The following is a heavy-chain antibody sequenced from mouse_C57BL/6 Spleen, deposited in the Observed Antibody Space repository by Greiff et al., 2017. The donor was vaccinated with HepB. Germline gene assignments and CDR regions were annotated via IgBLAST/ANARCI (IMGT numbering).Heavy chain of an antibody. CDR2: ISYDGSN. D-gene: IGHD2-2*01. CDR1: GYSITSGYY. CDR3: ASMVTLYYYAMDY. Sequence: EVKLVESGPGLVKPSQSLSLTCSVTGYSITSGYYWNWIRQFPGNKLEWMGYISYDGSNNYNPSLKNRISITRDTSKNQFFLKLNSVTTEDTATYDCASMVTLYYYAMDYWGQGTSVTVSS. V-gene: IGHV3-6*01. J-gene: IGHJ4*01.